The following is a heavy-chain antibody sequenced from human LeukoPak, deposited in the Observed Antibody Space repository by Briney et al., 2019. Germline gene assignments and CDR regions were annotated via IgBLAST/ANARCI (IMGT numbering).Heavy chain of an antibody. Sequence: SETLSLTCTVSGGSISSSSYYWSWIRQPPGKGLEWIGYIYYSGSTNYNPSLKSRVTISVDTSKNQFSLKLSSVTAADTAVYYCAREGCSGGSCYGYDYWGQGTLVTVSS. J-gene: IGHJ4*02. CDR3: AREGCSGGSCYGYDY. D-gene: IGHD2-15*01. CDR1: GGSISSSSYY. V-gene: IGHV4-61*01. CDR2: IYYSGST.